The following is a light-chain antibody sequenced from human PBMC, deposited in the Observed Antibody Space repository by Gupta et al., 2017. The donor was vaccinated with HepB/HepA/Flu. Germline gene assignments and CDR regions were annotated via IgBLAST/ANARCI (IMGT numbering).Light chain of an antibody. CDR2: GAS. CDR3: QKYNSAPRT. J-gene: IGKJ1*01. V-gene: IGKV1-27*01. Sequence: IQMTQSPSSLCASVGDRVTITCRASQAIGNDLAWYQQKPGKVPKALIYGASTLQSGVSSRFSGSGSGTDFTLTISSLQPEDVATYYCQKYNSAPRTFGQGTKVDLK. CDR1: QAIGND.